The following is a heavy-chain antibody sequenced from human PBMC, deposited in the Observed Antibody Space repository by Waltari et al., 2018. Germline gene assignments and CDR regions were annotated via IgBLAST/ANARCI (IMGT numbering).Heavy chain of an antibody. J-gene: IGHJ4*02. CDR2: ISSSGSTI. CDR1: GFTFSSYE. CDR3: ARVSNYYDGSGDYYFDY. V-gene: IGHV3-48*03. D-gene: IGHD3-22*01. Sequence: EVQLVESGGGLVQPGGSLRLSCAASGFTFSSYEMNWVRQAPGKGLEWVSYISSSGSTIYYADSVKGRFTISRDNAKNSLYLQMNSLRAEDTAVYYCARVSNYYDGSGDYYFDYWGQGTLVTVSS.